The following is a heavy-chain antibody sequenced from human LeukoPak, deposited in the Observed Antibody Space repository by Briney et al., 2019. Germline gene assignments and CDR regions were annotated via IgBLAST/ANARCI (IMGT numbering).Heavy chain of an antibody. CDR1: GFTFSNAW. V-gene: IGHV3-15*01. Sequence: GGSLRLSCAASGFTFSNAWMSWVRQAPGKGLEWVGRIKTKIDGGTTDYAARVKGRFTISRDDSKNTLYLQMNSLKTEDTAVYYCTTQPWQVDYWGQGTLVTVSS. J-gene: IGHJ4*02. CDR3: TTQPWQVDY. D-gene: IGHD6-19*01. CDR2: IKTKIDGGTT.